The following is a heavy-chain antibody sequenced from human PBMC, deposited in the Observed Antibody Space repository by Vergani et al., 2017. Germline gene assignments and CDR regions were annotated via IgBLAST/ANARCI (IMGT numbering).Heavy chain of an antibody. J-gene: IGHJ4*02. D-gene: IGHD1-26*01. V-gene: IGHV3-23*01. Sequence: EVQLLESGGGLVQPGESLRLSCTVSGFTFTSYGISLVRQAPGKGLEWVSGISASGGSTYYTDSVKGRFIISRDISKNTLYLQMSSLRADDTAVYYCAKDRPRDWETPLFLFDYWGQGTLVAVSS. CDR3: AKDRPRDWETPLFLFDY. CDR1: GFTFTSYG. CDR2: ISASGGST.